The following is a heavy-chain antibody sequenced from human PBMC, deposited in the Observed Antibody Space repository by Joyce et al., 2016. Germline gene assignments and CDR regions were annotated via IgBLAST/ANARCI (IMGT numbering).Heavy chain of an antibody. CDR3: ARGAMVRGVDVDY. CDR1: GFTFSSFG. D-gene: IGHD3-10*01. V-gene: IGHV3-33*04. J-gene: IGHJ4*02. CDR2: IWYDGNKK. Sequence: QVQLVESGGGVVQPGRSLRLSCAASGFTFSSFGMHWVRRATGKGLKWVAVIWYDGNKKDYADSVKGRFNISRDNAQNSLYLQMNSLRVEDTAVYYCARGAMVRGVDVDYWGQGTLVTVSS.